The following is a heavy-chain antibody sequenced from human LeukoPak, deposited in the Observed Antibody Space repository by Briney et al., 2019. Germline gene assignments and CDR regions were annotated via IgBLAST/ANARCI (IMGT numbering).Heavy chain of an antibody. Sequence: ASVKVSCKASGDNFSTFGLTWVRQAPGQGLEWVGGIVSIFNTAVYALKFQGRVAITADASSSTAFMELNRLRSEDTAVYFCARVPVVSLTPLYFFDLWGPGTLVTVSS. CDR2: IVSIFNTA. V-gene: IGHV1-69*13. J-gene: IGHJ4*02. D-gene: IGHD2-15*01. CDR1: GDNFSTFG. CDR3: ARVPVVSLTPLYFFDL.